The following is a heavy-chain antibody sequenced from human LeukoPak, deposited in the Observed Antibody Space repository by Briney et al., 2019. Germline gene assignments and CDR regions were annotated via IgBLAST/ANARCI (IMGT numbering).Heavy chain of an antibody. CDR2: IYSGGST. J-gene: IGHJ4*02. CDR1: GFTVSSNY. Sequence: GGSLRLSCAASGFTVSSNYMSWVRQAPGKGLEWVSVIYSGGSTYYADSVKGRFTISRDNSKNTLYLQMSSLRAEDTAVYYCARDRGGGYYDSTSDYWGQGTLVTVSS. CDR3: ARDRGGGYYDSTSDY. V-gene: IGHV3-66*02. D-gene: IGHD3-22*01.